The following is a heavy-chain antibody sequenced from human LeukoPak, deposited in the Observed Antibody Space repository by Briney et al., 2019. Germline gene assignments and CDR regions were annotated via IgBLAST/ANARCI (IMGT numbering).Heavy chain of an antibody. Sequence: EPGRSLRLSCAASGFTFSSYGMSWVRQAPGKGLEWVSAISGSGGSTYYADSVKGRFTISRDNSKNTLYLQMNSLRAEDTAVYYCAKGRAYYDSSGYWSPLDYWGQGTLVTVSS. D-gene: IGHD3-22*01. CDR2: ISGSGGST. V-gene: IGHV3-23*01. CDR3: AKGRAYYDSSGYWSPLDY. J-gene: IGHJ4*02. CDR1: GFTFSSYG.